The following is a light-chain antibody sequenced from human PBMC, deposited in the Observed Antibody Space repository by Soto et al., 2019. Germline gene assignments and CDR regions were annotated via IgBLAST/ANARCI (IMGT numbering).Light chain of an antibody. V-gene: IGLV1-51*01. CDR1: SSNIGNNW. CDR2: DNN. J-gene: IGLJ2*01. CDR3: GTWDSSLSAGV. Sequence: QSVLTQPPSVSAAPGQKVTISCSGSSSNIGNNWVSWYQHLPGTAPKLLIYDNNKRPSGIPDRFSGSKSATSATLGITGLQTGDEADYYCGTWDSSLSAGVFGGGTKLTVL.